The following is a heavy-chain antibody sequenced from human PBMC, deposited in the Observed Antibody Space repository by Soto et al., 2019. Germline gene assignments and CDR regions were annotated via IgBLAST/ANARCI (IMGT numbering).Heavy chain of an antibody. J-gene: IGHJ4*02. CDR3: ARESRYCSGGSCYVLPGIEY. CDR1: GGTFSSYA. D-gene: IGHD2-15*01. Sequence: QVQLVQSGAEVKKPGSSVKVSCKASGGTFSSYAISWVRQAPGQGLEWMGGIIPIFGTANYAQKFQGRVTITAEESTNTAYMELSSRRSAETAVYYCARESRYCSGGSCYVLPGIEYWGQGTLVTVSS. V-gene: IGHV1-69*12. CDR2: IIPIFGTA.